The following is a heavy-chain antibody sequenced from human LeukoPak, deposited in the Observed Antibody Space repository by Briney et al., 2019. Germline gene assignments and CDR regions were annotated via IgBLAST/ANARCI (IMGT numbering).Heavy chain of an antibody. Sequence: SETLSLTCAVYGGSFSGYYWSWIRQPPGKGLEWIGEINHSGSTNYNPSLKSRVTISVDTSKNQFSLKLSSVTAADTAVYYCARSKRYFDRRRDARWFDPWGQGTLVTVSS. CDR3: ARSKRYFDRRRDARWFDP. CDR2: INHSGST. D-gene: IGHD3-9*01. V-gene: IGHV4-34*01. CDR1: GGSFSGYY. J-gene: IGHJ5*02.